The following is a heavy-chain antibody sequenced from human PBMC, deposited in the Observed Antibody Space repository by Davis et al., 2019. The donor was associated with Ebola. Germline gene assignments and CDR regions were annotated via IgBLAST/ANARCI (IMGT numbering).Heavy chain of an antibody. D-gene: IGHD3-10*01. CDR2: ISGSGGST. CDR1: GFTFSSYA. Sequence: GESLKISCAASGFTFSSYAMSWVRQAPGKGMEWVSAISGSGGSTYYADSVKGRFTISRDNSKNTLYLQMNSLRGEDTAVYYCATFRGVWFGELSPFRFDYWGQGTLVTVSS. V-gene: IGHV3-23*01. CDR3: ATFRGVWFGELSPFRFDY. J-gene: IGHJ4*02.